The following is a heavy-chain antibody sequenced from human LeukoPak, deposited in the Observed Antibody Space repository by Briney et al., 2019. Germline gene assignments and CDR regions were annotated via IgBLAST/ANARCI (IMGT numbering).Heavy chain of an antibody. CDR2: INKDGSET. D-gene: IGHD3-3*01. J-gene: IGHJ6*03. CDR1: GFTFSSYW. Sequence: AGGSLRLSCAASGFTFSSYWMSWVRQAPGKGLGWVSNINKDGSETSYADSVKGRFTISRDNAKNSLYLQMNRLRAEDTPVYYGASEDFWSGYTHRFDHMDVWGKGTTVTVSS. V-gene: IGHV3-7*01. CDR3: ASEDFWSGYTHRFDHMDV.